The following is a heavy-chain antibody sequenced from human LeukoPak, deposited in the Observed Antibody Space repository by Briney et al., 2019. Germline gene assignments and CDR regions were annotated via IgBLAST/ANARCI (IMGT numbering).Heavy chain of an antibody. CDR1: GFTFDDYA. Sequence: PGGSLRLSCAASGFTFDDYAMHWVRQAPGKGLEWVSGISWNSGSIGYADSVKGRFTISRDNAENSLYLQMNSLRVEDTALYYCARGAFDWGQGTLVTVSS. J-gene: IGHJ4*02. V-gene: IGHV3-9*01. CDR3: ARGAFD. CDR2: ISWNSGSI.